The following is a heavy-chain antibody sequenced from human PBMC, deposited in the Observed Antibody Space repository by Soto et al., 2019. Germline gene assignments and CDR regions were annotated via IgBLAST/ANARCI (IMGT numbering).Heavy chain of an antibody. J-gene: IGHJ4*02. CDR3: ARGAGYCSGGGCPYDY. Sequence: QVQLVQSGAEVKKPGASVKVSCKASGYTFTGYYMHWVRQAPGQGLEWMGWINPNSGGTNYAQKFQGRVTMTRDTSISTAYMELSRLRSDDTAVYYCARGAGYCSGGGCPYDYWGQGTLVTVSS. D-gene: IGHD2-15*01. V-gene: IGHV1-2*02. CDR2: INPNSGGT. CDR1: GYTFTGYY.